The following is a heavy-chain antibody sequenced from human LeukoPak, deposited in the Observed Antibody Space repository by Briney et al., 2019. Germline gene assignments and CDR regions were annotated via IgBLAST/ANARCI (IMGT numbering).Heavy chain of an antibody. V-gene: IGHV3-48*03. CDR1: GFIFSTYE. J-gene: IGHJ3*02. CDR3: AKGLGYCSSTSCYFSGAFDI. CDR2: ISYNGRSI. D-gene: IGHD2-2*01. Sequence: GGSLRLSCAASGFIFSTYEMNWVRQAPGKGLEWLSYISYNGRSIYYADSVEGRFTISRDNAYNSLYLQMDSLRAEDTAVYYCAKGLGYCSSTSCYFSGAFDIWGQGTMVTVSS.